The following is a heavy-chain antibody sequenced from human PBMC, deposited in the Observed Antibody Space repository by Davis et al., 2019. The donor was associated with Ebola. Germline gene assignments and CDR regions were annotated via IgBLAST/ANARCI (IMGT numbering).Heavy chain of an antibody. V-gene: IGHV3-21*06. J-gene: IGHJ3*01. CDR3: AREDVASYDFWSGNPQLHAFDL. CDR1: GFTFSSHA. CDR2: ISSNGAYK. D-gene: IGHD3-3*01. Sequence: GESLKISCAASGFTFSSHAMNWVRQAPGKGLEWVSSISSNGAYKGYADSLKGRFTISRDNAKNLLYLEMNSLRAEDTAVYYCAREDVASYDFWSGNPQLHAFDLWGQGTTVTVPS.